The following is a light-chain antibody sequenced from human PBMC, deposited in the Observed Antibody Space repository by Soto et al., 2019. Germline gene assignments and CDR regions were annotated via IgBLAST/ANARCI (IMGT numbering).Light chain of an antibody. V-gene: IGLV2-11*01. CDR1: SSDVGGYNY. CDR3: CSSVGSYTSV. J-gene: IGLJ3*02. CDR2: DVS. Sequence: QSALPQPRSVSGSPGQSVTISCTGTSSDVGGYNYVSWYQQHPGKAPKLMIYDVSKRPSGVPDRFSGSKSGNTASLTISGLQAEDEADYYCCSSVGSYTSVFGGGTKLTVL.